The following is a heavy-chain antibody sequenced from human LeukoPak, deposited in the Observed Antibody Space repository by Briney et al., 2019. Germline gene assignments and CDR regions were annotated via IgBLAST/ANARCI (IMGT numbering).Heavy chain of an antibody. CDR2: ISYEGRNK. CDR3: AKKYYDIMPGYSSYYLDY. CDR1: GFAFSSNG. Sequence: GGSLRLSCAAPGFAFSSNGMHWGRQAPGKGLERGAVISYEGRNKYYADTVKGRFTSSRDNSKNTLYLQMNSLRAEETTVYYCAKKYYDIMPGYSSYYLDYWGQGTLVTVSS. V-gene: IGHV3-30*18. D-gene: IGHD3-9*01. J-gene: IGHJ4*02.